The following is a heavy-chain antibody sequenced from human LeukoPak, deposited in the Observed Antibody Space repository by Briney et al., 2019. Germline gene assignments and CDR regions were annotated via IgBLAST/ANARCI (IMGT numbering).Heavy chain of an antibody. J-gene: IGHJ3*01. CDR2: ISHDGNDP. V-gene: IGHV3-30*04. Sequence: GGPLRLSCAASGFTFSTYEMHWFRKAPAKGLKWVPVISHDGNDPYYADSVKGRFTISRDNSKNALYLQMNSLRLEDTAVYYCARDRDCSRTSCFNAFDVWGQGTMAIVSS. D-gene: IGHD2-2*01. CDR3: ARDRDCSRTSCFNAFDV. CDR1: GFTFSTYE.